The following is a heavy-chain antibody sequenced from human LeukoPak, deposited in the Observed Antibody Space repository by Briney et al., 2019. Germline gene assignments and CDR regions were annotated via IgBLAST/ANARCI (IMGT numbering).Heavy chain of an antibody. CDR3: ARDATVGVPGTLYFDH. CDR1: GFTFSSYE. Sequence: GGSLRLSCAASGFTFSSYEMNWVRQAPGKGLEWVSYIDTSSGTIHYADSVEGRFTISRDNAKSSLYLQMNSLRAEDTAVYFCARDATVGVPGTLYFDHWGQGTLVTVSS. V-gene: IGHV3-48*03. CDR2: IDTSSGTI. J-gene: IGHJ4*02. D-gene: IGHD6-19*01.